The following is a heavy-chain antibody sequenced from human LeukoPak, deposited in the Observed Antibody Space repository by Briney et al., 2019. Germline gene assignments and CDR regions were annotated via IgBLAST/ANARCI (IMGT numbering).Heavy chain of an antibody. V-gene: IGHV3-48*03. CDR1: GFTFSSYE. CDR2: ISSSGSTI. CDR3: AREGSYYFDY. Sequence: PGGSLRLSCAACGFTFSSYEMHWVRQAPGKGLEWVSYISSSGSTIYYADSVRGRFTISRDNAKNSLYLQMNSLRAEDTAVYYCAREGSYYFDYWGQGTLVTVSS. J-gene: IGHJ4*02.